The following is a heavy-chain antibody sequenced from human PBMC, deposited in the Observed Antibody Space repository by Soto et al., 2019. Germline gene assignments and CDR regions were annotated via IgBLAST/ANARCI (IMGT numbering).Heavy chain of an antibody. D-gene: IGHD6-13*01. CDR1: GFSFSDYA. CDR3: AKRSPYSSGWYSPIFDY. J-gene: IGHJ4*02. CDR2: ISESGGST. Sequence: LRLSCAASGFSFSDYAMSWVRQAPGKVLEWVSVISESGGSTHYADSVRGRFTVSRDNSKNSLSLRMNSLRDEDTAVYFCAKRSPYSSGWYSPIFDYWGQGALVTVSS. V-gene: IGHV3-23*01.